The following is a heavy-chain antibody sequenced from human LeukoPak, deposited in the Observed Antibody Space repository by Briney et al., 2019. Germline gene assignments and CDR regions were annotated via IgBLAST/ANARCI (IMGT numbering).Heavy chain of an antibody. CDR3: AKEGALAAAGLDY. D-gene: IGHD6-13*01. V-gene: IGHV3-30*02. CDR1: GFTFSSYG. CDR2: IRYDGSNK. Sequence: PGGSLRLSCAASGFTFSSYGMHWVRQAPGKGLEWVAFIRYDGSNKYYADSVKGRFTISRDNSKNTLYLQMNSLRAEDTAVYYCAKEGALAAAGLDYWGQGTLVTVSS. J-gene: IGHJ4*02.